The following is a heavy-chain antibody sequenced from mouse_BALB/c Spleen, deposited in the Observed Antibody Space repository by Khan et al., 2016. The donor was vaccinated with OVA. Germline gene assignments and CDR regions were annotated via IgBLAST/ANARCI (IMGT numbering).Heavy chain of an antibody. CDR2: INPTSGYT. CDR1: GYTFTTYW. V-gene: IGHV1-7*01. CDR3: ARDRINY. Sequence: QVQLKQSGTELAKPGASVKMSCKASGYTFTTYWMHWVKQRLGQGLEWIGYINPTSGYTDYNEKFKDKATLSADKSSSTAYMQLSSLTSEDSAVYYGARDRINYWGQGTTLTVSS. J-gene: IGHJ2*01.